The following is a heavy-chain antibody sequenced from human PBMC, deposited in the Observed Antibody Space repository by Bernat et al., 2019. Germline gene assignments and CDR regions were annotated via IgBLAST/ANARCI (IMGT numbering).Heavy chain of an antibody. CDR1: GGSISSSSYY. J-gene: IGHJ6*02. V-gene: IGHV4-39*01. D-gene: IGHD6-13*01. CDR3: AGGSSWSNPYLYYYGMDV. Sequence: LQLQESGPGLVKPSETLSLTCTVSGGSISSSSYYWGWIRQPPGKGLEWIGSIYYSGSTYYNPSLKSRVTISVDTSKNQFSLKLSSVTAADTAVYYCAGGSSWSNPYLYYYGMDVWGQGTTVTVSS. CDR2: IYYSGST.